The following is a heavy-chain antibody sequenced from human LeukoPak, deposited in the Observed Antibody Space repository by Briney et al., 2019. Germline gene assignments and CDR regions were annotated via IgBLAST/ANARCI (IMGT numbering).Heavy chain of an antibody. D-gene: IGHD4-23*01. CDR2: ISSSSGII. CDR1: GFTFSTYS. CDR3: AFQDGGIVY. V-gene: IGHV3-48*02. J-gene: IGHJ4*02. Sequence: GGSLRLSCAASGFTFSTYSLNWVRQAPGKGLEWVSYISSSSGIIYADSVKGRCTVSRDNAKNSLYLQMDSLRDDDTGVYYCAFQDGGIVYWGQGTLVTVSS.